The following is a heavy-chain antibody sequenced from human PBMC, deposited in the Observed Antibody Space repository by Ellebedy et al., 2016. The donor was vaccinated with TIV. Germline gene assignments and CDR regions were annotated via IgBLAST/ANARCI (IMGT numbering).Heavy chain of an antibody. Sequence: GESLKISCAASGFTFSSYGMHWVRQAPGKGLEWVAVIWYDGSNKYYADSVKGRFTISRDNSKNTLYLQMNSLRAEDTAVYYCARGDYGDYESYYFDYWGQGTLVTVSS. V-gene: IGHV3-33*01. CDR1: GFTFSSYG. J-gene: IGHJ4*02. CDR3: ARGDYGDYESYYFDY. D-gene: IGHD4-17*01. CDR2: IWYDGSNK.